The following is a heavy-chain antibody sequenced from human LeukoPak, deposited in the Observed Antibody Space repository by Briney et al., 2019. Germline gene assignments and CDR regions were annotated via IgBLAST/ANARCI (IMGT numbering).Heavy chain of an antibody. Sequence: PGGSLRLSCSASGFTFSSYAMHWVGQAPGKRLEYVSAISSNGGSTYHADSVKGRFTISRDNSKNTLYLHMSSLRAEDTAVYYCVRSSGWYPYWGQGTLVTVSS. CDR2: ISSNGGST. CDR1: GFTFSSYA. D-gene: IGHD6-19*01. J-gene: IGHJ4*02. CDR3: VRSSGWYPY. V-gene: IGHV3-64D*06.